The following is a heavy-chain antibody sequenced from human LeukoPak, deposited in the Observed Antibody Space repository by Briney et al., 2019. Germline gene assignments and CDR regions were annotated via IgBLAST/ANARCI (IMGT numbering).Heavy chain of an antibody. Sequence: SETLSLTCVVYDDSFSGYFWSWIRQPPGKGLEWIAEINHSGSTNYNPSLKSRVTILVDTSKNRFSLKLNSVTAADTAVYYCARPASPLPVTSGPFAFDSWGQGTMVTVSS. CDR3: ARPASPLPVTSGPFAFDS. CDR2: INHSGST. J-gene: IGHJ3*01. D-gene: IGHD3-10*01. CDR1: DDSFSGYF. V-gene: IGHV4-34*01.